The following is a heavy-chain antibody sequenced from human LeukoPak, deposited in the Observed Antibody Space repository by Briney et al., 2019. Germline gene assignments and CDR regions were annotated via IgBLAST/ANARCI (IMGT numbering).Heavy chain of an antibody. CDR1: GGSISSYY. Sequence: SEALSLTCTVSGGSISSYYWSWIRQPPGKGLEWIGYIYYSGSTNYNPSLKSRVTISVDTSKNQFSLKLSSVTAADTAVYYCATAGPGDLDYWGQGTLVTVSS. CDR3: ATAGPGDLDY. CDR2: IYYSGST. J-gene: IGHJ4*02. V-gene: IGHV4-59*08.